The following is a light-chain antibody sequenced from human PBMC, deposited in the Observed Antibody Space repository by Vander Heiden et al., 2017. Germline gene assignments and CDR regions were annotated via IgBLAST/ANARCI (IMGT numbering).Light chain of an antibody. J-gene: IGLJ2*01. CDR1: SSNIGAGLD. V-gene: IGLV1-40*01. CDR2: GNF. Sequence: QSVLTQPPSVSGAPGQRVTISCTGSSSNIGAGLDIHWYRHLPGTAPKLLIYGNFKRLSGVPDRFSGSKSGTSASLAVTGLQAEDEADYYCQSYDNSLKSVVFGGGTKLTVL. CDR3: QSYDNSLKSVV.